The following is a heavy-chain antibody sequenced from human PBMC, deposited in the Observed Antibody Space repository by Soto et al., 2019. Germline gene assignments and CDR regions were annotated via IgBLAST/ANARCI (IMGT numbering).Heavy chain of an antibody. J-gene: IGHJ6*02. V-gene: IGHV3-48*02. CDR3: ASRGMATISYYYYYGMDV. D-gene: IGHD5-12*01. Sequence: GGSLRLSCAASGFTFSSYSMNWVCQAPGKGLEWVSYISSSSSTIYYADSVKGRFTISRDNAKNSLYLQMNSLRDEDTAVYYCASRGMATISYYYYYGMDVWGQGTTVTVSS. CDR1: GFTFSSYS. CDR2: ISSSSSTI.